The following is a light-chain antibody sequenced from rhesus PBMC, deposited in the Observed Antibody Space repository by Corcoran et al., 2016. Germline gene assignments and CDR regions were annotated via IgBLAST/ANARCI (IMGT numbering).Light chain of an antibody. CDR2: KAS. CDR3: QHGYGTPFT. V-gene: IGKV1-74*01. J-gene: IGKJ3*01. Sequence: DIQMTQSPSSLSASVGDRVTITCRASENVNNYLNWYQQKPGKAPKILIYKASTLQSGVPSRFSGRGSGTDYTFTISSLQPEDVATYYCQHGYGTPFTFGPGTKLDIK. CDR1: ENVNNY.